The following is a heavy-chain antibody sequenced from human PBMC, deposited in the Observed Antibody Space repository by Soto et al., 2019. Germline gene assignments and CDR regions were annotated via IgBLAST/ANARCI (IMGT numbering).Heavy chain of an antibody. CDR1: GFTFSSYA. J-gene: IGHJ3*02. CDR3: AKDVDIVVVPAAPNDAFDI. Sequence: GGSLRLSCAASGFTFSSYAMSWVRQAPGKGLEWVSAISGSGGSTYYANSVKGRFTISRDNSKNTLYLQMNSLRAEDTAVYYCAKDVDIVVVPAAPNDAFDIWGQGTMVTVSS. V-gene: IGHV3-23*01. CDR2: ISGSGGST. D-gene: IGHD2-2*01.